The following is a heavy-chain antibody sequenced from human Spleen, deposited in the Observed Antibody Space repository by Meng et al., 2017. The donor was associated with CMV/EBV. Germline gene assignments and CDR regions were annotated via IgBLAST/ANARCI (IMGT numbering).Heavy chain of an antibody. J-gene: IGHJ5*01. CDR2: IYNSEST. CDR3: ARGGTYCGGDCYSPFDP. CDR1: SISSGGYY. D-gene: IGHD2-21*01. Sequence: SISSGGYYWTWNRQHPGKGLEWIGYIYNSESTYYNPSFKSRVTISLDTSRNQFSLRLISVTAADTAVYFCARGGTYCGGDCYSPFDPWGQGTLVTVSS. V-gene: IGHV4-31*02.